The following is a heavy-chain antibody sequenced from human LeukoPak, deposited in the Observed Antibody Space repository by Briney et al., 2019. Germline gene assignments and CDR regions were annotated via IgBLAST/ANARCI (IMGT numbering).Heavy chain of an antibody. D-gene: IGHD6-19*01. CDR1: GFTFSSYG. CDR2: IWYDGSNK. V-gene: IGHV3-33*01. CDR3: ARDTVSGSGRNFDY. J-gene: IGHJ4*02. Sequence: PGGSLRLSCAASGFTFSSYGMHCVRQAPGKGLEWVAVIWYDGSNKYYADSVKGRFTISRDNSKNTLYPQMNSLRAEDAAVYYCARDTVSGSGRNFDYWGQGTLVTVSS.